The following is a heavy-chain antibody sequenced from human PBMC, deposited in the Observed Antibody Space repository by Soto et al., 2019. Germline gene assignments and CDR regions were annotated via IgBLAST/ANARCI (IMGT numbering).Heavy chain of an antibody. J-gene: IGHJ6*03. Sequence: QVQLVESGGGLVKPGGSLRLSCAASGFTFSDYYMSWIRQAPGKGLEWVSYISSSGSTIYYADSVKGRFTISRDNAKNSLYLQMHSLRAEDTAVYYCARDGCSSTSCYGNYYYYYMDVWGKGTTVTVSS. D-gene: IGHD2-2*01. CDR3: ARDGCSSTSCYGNYYYYYMDV. V-gene: IGHV3-11*01. CDR1: GFTFSDYY. CDR2: ISSSGSTI.